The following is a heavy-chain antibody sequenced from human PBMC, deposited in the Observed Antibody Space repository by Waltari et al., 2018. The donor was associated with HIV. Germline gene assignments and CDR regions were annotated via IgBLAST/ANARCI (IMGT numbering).Heavy chain of an antibody. J-gene: IGHJ4*02. CDR2: IYYSGTA. CDR3: ARLRFHSLYYFDS. D-gene: IGHD3-16*01. V-gene: IGHV4-39*01. CDR1: GASISTRSYY. Sequence: QLHLQESGPGLVKPSETLSLTCSVSGASISTRSYYWAWIRQPPGKGLEWIGAIYYSGTAYYNPSVKSRVSASLDASKNELSLKLTSVTATDTALYYCARLRFHSLYYFDSWGPGILVTVSS.